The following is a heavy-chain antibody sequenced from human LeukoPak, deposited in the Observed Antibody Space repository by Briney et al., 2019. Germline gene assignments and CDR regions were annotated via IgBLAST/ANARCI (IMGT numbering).Heavy chain of an antibody. CDR2: IYYSGST. D-gene: IGHD1-7*01. V-gene: IGHV4-59*01. Sequence: KPSETLSLTCTVSGGSISSYYWSWIRQPPGKGLEWIGYIYYSGSTKYNPSLMSRVTISVDASKTQFSLKLNSVTAADTAVYYCARGSRELYYFDYWGQGTLVTVSS. J-gene: IGHJ4*02. CDR3: ARGSRELYYFDY. CDR1: GGSISSYY.